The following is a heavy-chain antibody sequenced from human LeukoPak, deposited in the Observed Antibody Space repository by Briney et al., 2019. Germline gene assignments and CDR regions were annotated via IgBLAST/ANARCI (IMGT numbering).Heavy chain of an antibody. CDR3: ARDLTAMVPMDV. D-gene: IGHD5-18*01. Sequence: RGSLRLSCAASGFTFDDYGMSWVRQAPGKGLEWVSGINWNGGSTGYADSVKGRFTISRDNAKNSLYLQMNSLRAEDTALYYCARDLTAMVPMDVWGKGTTVTVSS. CDR2: INWNGGST. J-gene: IGHJ6*04. V-gene: IGHV3-20*04. CDR1: GFTFDDYG.